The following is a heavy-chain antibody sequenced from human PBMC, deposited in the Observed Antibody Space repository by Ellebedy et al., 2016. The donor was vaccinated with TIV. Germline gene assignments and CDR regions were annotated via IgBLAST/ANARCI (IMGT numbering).Heavy chain of an antibody. J-gene: IGHJ4*02. D-gene: IGHD3-10*02. V-gene: IGHV3-9*01. CDR1: GFTFDDYA. CDR3: ARDPTYYVSYYFDY. CDR2: ISWNSGSI. Sequence: GGSLRLSCAASGFTFDDYAMHWVRQAPGKGLEWVSGISWNSGSIGYADSVKGRFTISRDNAKNSLYLQMNSLRAEDTAVYYCARDPTYYVSYYFDYWGQGTLVSVSS.